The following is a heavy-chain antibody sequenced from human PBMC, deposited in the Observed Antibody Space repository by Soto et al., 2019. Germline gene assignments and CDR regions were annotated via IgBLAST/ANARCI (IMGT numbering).Heavy chain of an antibody. Sequence: SVKVSCKASGGTFSSYAISWVRQAPGQGLEWMGGIIPIFGTANYAQKFQGRVTITADESTSTAYMELSSLRSEDTAVYYCARSRLLWFGELLSSYNWFDPWGQGTLVTVSS. J-gene: IGHJ5*02. CDR1: GGTFSSYA. D-gene: IGHD3-10*01. CDR2: IIPIFGTA. V-gene: IGHV1-69*13. CDR3: ARSRLLWFGELLSSYNWFDP.